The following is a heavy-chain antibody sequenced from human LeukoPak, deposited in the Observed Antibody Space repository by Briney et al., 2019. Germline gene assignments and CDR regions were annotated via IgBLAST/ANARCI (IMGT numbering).Heavy chain of an antibody. Sequence: GGSLRLSCAASGFTFSSYSMNWVRQAPGKGLEWFSAISGSGGSTYYADSVKGRFTISRDNSKNTLYLQMNSLRAEDTAVYYCARSSANWPFDYWGQGTLVTVSS. CDR3: ARSSANWPFDY. CDR1: GFTFSSYS. J-gene: IGHJ4*02. V-gene: IGHV3-23*01. D-gene: IGHD1-1*01. CDR2: ISGSGGST.